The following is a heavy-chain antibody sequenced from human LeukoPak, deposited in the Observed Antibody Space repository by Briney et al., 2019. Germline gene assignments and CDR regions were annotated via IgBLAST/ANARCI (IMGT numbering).Heavy chain of an antibody. CDR3: ARSIAAAGSGGFDN. CDR2: IYHSGIT. J-gene: IGHJ4*02. V-gene: IGHV4-38-2*01. Sequence: PSETLSLTCAVSRYSISSGYYWGWIRQPPGKGLEWIGIIYHSGITYYNPSLKSRVTISGDTSESQFSLKLSSVTAADTAVYYCARSIAAAGSGGFDNWGQGTLVTVSS. D-gene: IGHD6-13*01. CDR1: RYSISSGYY.